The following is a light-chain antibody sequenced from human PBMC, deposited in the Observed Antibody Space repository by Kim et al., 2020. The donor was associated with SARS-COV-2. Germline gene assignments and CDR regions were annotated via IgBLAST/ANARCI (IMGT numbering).Light chain of an antibody. CDR1: ENIDRW. Sequence: DIQMTQSPSTLSASVGDRVTITCRASENIDRWLAWYQQKPGKAPKLLIYYVSSLESGVPSRFSGSGSGTEFTLTISSLQPDDVATYIYQQYLSYAPSVSFGAGTKVDIK. J-gene: IGKJ3*01. V-gene: IGKV1-5*01. CDR3: QQYLSYAPSVS. CDR2: YVS.